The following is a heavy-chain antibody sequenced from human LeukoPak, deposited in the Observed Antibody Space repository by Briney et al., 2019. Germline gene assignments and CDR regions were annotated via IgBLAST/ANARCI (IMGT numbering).Heavy chain of an antibody. CDR1: GFIFSDYY. CDR2: ISSSGSTM. D-gene: IGHD4-17*01. V-gene: IGHV3-11*04. J-gene: IGHJ4*02. Sequence: GGSLRLSCAASGFIFSDYYMSWIRQAPGKGLEWVSYISSSGSTMYYKDSVKGRFTISRDNAKDSLYLQMNSLRAEDTAVYYCASGLTTIACTDYWGQGTLVTVSS. CDR3: ASGLTTIACTDY.